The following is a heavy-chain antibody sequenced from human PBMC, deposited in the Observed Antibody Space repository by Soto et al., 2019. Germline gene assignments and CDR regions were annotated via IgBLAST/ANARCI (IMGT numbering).Heavy chain of an antibody. CDR3: ARHRYSYGVYYFDY. V-gene: IGHV4-59*08. Sequence: PSETLSLTCIVSGGSISNYYWSWIRQPPGKGLEWIGYIYYSGSTNYNPSLTSRVTISEDTSKNQFSLKLSSVTAADTAVYYCARHRYSYGVYYFDYWGQGTLVTVS. D-gene: IGHD5-18*01. CDR1: GGSISNYY. J-gene: IGHJ4*02. CDR2: IYYSGST.